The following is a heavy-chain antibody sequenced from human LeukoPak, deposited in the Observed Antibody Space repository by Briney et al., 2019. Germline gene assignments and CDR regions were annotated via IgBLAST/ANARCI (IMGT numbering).Heavy chain of an antibody. CDR3: ARELKVGNTGYYFDY. V-gene: IGHV1-2*06. D-gene: IGHD2/OR15-2a*01. Sequence: ASVKVSCKASGYSFTGYYMHWVRQAPGQGLEWMGRINPNSGGTNYAQKFQGRVTMTRDTPISTAYMELSRLRSDDTAVYYCARELKVGNTGYYFDYWGQGTLVTVSS. CDR2: INPNSGGT. J-gene: IGHJ4*02. CDR1: GYSFTGYY.